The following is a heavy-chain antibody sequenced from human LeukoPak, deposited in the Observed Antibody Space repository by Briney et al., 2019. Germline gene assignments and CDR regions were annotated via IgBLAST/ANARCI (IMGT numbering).Heavy chain of an antibody. CDR1: GGSISSSNW. D-gene: IGHD1-1*01. CDR2: IHYSGST. V-gene: IGHV4-4*02. CDR3: ARGERLGPDF. Sequence: PSGTLSLTCAVSGGSISSSNWWSWVRQPPGKGLEWIGYIHYSGSTNYNPSLKSRVTISVDTSRSHFSLKLSSATAADTAVYFCARGERLGPDFWGQGTLVTVSS. J-gene: IGHJ4*02.